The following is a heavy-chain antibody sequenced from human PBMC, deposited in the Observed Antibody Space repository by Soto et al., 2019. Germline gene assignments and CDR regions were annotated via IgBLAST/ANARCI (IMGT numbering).Heavy chain of an antibody. CDR3: ARGGVTMVRGVINNWFDS. V-gene: IGHV1-69*13. Sequence: ASVKVSCKASGGTFSSYAISWVRQAPGQGLEWMGGIIPIFGTANYAQKFQGRVTITADESTSTAYMELSSLRSEDTAVYYCARGGVTMVRGVINNWFDSWGQGTLVTVSS. J-gene: IGHJ5*01. D-gene: IGHD3-10*01. CDR1: GGTFSSYA. CDR2: IIPIFGTA.